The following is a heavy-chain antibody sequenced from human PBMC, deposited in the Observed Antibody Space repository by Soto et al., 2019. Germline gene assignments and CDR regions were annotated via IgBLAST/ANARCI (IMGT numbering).Heavy chain of an antibody. D-gene: IGHD2-2*01. V-gene: IGHV6-1*01. CDR2: TYYRSKWYN. J-gene: IGHJ4*02. CDR1: GDSVSSNSAA. Sequence: SQTLSLTCAISGDSVSSNSAAWNWIRQSPSRGLEWLGRTYYRSKWYNDYAVSVKSRITINPDTSKNQFSLQLNSVTPEDTAVYYCARGSLSLSRYCSSTSCYYRSTSVAVWAPYYFDYWGQGTLVTVSS. CDR3: ARGSLSLSRYCSSTSCYYRSTSVAVWAPYYFDY.